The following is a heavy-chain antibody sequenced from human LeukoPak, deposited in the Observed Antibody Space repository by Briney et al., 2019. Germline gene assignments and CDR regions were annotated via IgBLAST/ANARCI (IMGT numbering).Heavy chain of an antibody. V-gene: IGHV1-2*02. J-gene: IGHJ6*03. CDR1: GYTFTGYY. CDR2: INRNSGGT. Sequence: ASEKVSCKASGYTFTGYYMHWVRQAPGQGLEWMGWINRNSGGTNYAQKFQGRVTMTRDTSISTAYMELSRLRSDDTAVYYCARGVVVPAAMNYYYYYYMDVWGKGTTVTVSS. CDR3: ARGVVVPAAMNYYYYYYMDV. D-gene: IGHD2-2*01.